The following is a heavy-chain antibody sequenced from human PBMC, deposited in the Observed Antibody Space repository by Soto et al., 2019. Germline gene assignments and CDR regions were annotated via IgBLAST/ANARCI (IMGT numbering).Heavy chain of an antibody. CDR1: GGSISTDDHY. CDR2: IYYTGST. V-gene: IGHV4-30-4*01. CDR3: ASLRSRWNIDY. D-gene: IGHD6-13*01. Sequence: PSETLSLTCTVSGGSISTDDHYRSWIRQPPGKGLEWIGYIYYTGSTHYNPSLKSRLFTSLDTSKNQFSLQLTSVTAADTAVYYCASLRSRWNIDYWGQGTLVTVSS. J-gene: IGHJ4*02.